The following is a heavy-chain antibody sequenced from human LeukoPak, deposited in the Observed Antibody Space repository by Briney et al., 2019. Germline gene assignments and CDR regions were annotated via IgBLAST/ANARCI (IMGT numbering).Heavy chain of an antibody. V-gene: IGHV4-34*01. CDR3: ARGSITIFGVVIIRSWFDP. CDR1: GGSFSGYY. J-gene: IGHJ5*02. Sequence: PSETLSLTCAVYGGSFSGYYWSWIRQPPGKGLEWIGEINHGGSTNYNPSLKSRVTISVDTSKNQFSLKLSSVTAADTAVHYCARGSITIFGVVIIRSWFDPWGQGTLVTVSS. CDR2: INHGGST. D-gene: IGHD3-3*01.